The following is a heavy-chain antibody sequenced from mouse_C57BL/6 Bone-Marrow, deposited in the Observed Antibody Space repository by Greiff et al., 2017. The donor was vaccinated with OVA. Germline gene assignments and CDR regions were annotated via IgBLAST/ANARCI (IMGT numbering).Heavy chain of an antibody. D-gene: IGHD1-1*01. Sequence: QVQLQQPGAELVMPGASVKLSCKASGYTFTSYWMHWVKQRPGQGLEWIGEIDPSDSYTNYNQKFKGKSTLTVDKSSSTAYMQLSSLTSEDSAVYYCARSPGSSYVGWFAYWGQGTLVTVSA. CDR3: ARSPGSSYVGWFAY. V-gene: IGHV1-69*01. CDR2: IDPSDSYT. J-gene: IGHJ3*01. CDR1: GYTFTSYW.